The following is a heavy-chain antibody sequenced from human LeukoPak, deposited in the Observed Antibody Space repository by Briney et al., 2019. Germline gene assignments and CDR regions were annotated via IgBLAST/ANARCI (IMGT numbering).Heavy chain of an antibody. CDR2: ISSSSSYI. V-gene: IGHV3-21*01. J-gene: IGHJ4*02. CDR1: GFTFSSYS. Sequence: GGSVRLSCAASGFTFSSYSMNWVRQAPGKGLEWVSSISSSSSYIYYADSVKGRFTISRDNAKNSLYLQMNSLRAEDTAVYYCARDWGYYDSSGSDYWGQGTLVTVSS. CDR3: ARDWGYYDSSGSDY. D-gene: IGHD3-22*01.